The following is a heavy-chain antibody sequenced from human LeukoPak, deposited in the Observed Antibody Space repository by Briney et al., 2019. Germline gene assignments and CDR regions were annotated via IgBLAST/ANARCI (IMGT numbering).Heavy chain of an antibody. D-gene: IGHD4/OR15-4a*01. CDR2: ISGSGGST. CDR3: AKGLTPGLRYYYYYGMDV. J-gene: IGHJ6*02. CDR1: GFTFSSYA. Sequence: TGGSLRLSCAASGFTFSSYAMSWVRQAPGKGLEWVSAISGSGGSTYYAGSVKGRFTISRDNSKNTLYLQMNSLRAEDTAVYYCAKGLTPGLRYYYYYGMDVWGQGTTVTVSS. V-gene: IGHV3-23*01.